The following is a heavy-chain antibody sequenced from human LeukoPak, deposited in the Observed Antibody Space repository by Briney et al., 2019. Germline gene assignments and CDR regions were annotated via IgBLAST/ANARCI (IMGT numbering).Heavy chain of an antibody. V-gene: IGHV1-18*01. CDR2: ISAYNGDT. CDR3: ARARSPSSGYLLRDRNWFDP. Sequence: ASVKVSCKASGYTFTTYGISWVRQAPGQGLEWMGWISAYNGDTNYAQKLQGRVTMTTDTSTSTAYMELSSLRSEDTAVYYCARARSPSSGYLLRDRNWFDPWGQGTLVTVSS. CDR1: GYTFTTYG. J-gene: IGHJ5*02. D-gene: IGHD3-22*01.